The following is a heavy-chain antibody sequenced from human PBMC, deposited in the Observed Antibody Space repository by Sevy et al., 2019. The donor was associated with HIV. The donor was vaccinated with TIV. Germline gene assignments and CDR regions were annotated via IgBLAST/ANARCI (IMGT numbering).Heavy chain of an antibody. V-gene: IGHV3-9*01. J-gene: IGHJ6*02. CDR3: AKDIGAAAGTGYYYYGMDV. Sequence: GGSLRLSCAASGFTFDDYAMHWVRQAPGKGLEWVSGISWNSGSIGYADSVKGRFTISRDNAKNSLYLQMNSLRAEDTALYYCAKDIGAAAGTGYYYYGMDVWGQWTTVTVSS. D-gene: IGHD6-13*01. CDR2: ISWNSGSI. CDR1: GFTFDDYA.